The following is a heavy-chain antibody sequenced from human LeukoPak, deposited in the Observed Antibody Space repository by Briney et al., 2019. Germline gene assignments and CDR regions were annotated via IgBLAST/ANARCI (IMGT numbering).Heavy chain of an antibody. CDR1: GFTFSSYG. D-gene: IGHD3-16*02. J-gene: IGHJ4*02. CDR2: INWNGGST. CDR3: ARRPPHVWWSYRYFPIDY. V-gene: IGHV3-20*04. Sequence: GGSLRLSCAASGFTFSSYGMSWVRHVPGKGLEWLSGINWNGGSTGYADSVKGPLTISTDHAKHSMYLEMNSRRAEDTALYYCARRPPHVWWSYRYFPIDYWGEGTLVTVSS.